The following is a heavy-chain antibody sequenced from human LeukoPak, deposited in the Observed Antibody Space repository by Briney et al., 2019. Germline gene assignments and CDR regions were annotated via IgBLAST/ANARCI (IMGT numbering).Heavy chain of an antibody. CDR1: GGSISSYY. J-gene: IGHJ4*02. V-gene: IGHV4-59*08. CDR3: ARHGDTMVRGVTPNFDY. Sequence: SETLSLTCTVSGGSISSYYWSRIRQPPGKGLEWIGYIYYSGSTNYNPSLKSRVTISVDTSKNQFSLKLSSVTAADTAVYYCARHGDTMVRGVTPNFDYWGQGTLVTVSS. D-gene: IGHD3-10*01. CDR2: IYYSGST.